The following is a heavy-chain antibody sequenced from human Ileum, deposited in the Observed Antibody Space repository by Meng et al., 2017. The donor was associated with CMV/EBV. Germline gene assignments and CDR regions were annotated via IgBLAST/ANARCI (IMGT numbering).Heavy chain of an antibody. J-gene: IGHJ4*02. Sequence: QVHLLQSGAAVKKPGASVKISCKTSGYTFTDHNIGWVRQAPGLGIEWVGWISLGNGQTVYGHKLQGRITVTTDTSTNTAYMELRNLRADDTAMYYCARDVWGFDYWGQGTLVTVSS. CDR3: ARDVWGFDY. V-gene: IGHV1-18*04. D-gene: IGHD7-27*01. CDR1: GYTFTDHN. CDR2: ISLGNGQT.